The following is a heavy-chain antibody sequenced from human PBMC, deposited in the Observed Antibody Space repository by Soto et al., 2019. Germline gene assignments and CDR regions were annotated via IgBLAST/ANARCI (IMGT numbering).Heavy chain of an antibody. V-gene: IGHV4-39*01. CDR3: ARRPNDYIWGSYRSGWFDP. J-gene: IGHJ5*02. CDR2: IYYSGST. CDR1: GGSISSSSYY. D-gene: IGHD3-16*02. Sequence: SETLSLTCTVSGGSISSSSYYWGWIRQPPGKGLEWIGSIYYSGSTYYNPSLKSRVTISVDTSKNQFSLKLSSVTAADTAVYYCARRPNDYIWGSYRSGWFDPRGQRTLVTVSS.